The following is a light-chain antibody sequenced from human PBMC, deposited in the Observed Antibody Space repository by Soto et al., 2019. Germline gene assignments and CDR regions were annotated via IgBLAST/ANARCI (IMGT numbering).Light chain of an antibody. J-gene: IGKJ1*01. CDR1: QGISAW. CDR3: QQYSLYWT. CDR2: DAS. V-gene: IGKV1-5*01. Sequence: DIQMTQSPSTLSASVGDRVTITCRASQGISAWVAWYQQKPGKVPNLLIYDASTLQSEVPSRFSGSGSGTEFTLTITSLQPDDFATYYCQQYSLYWTFGQGTKVDIK.